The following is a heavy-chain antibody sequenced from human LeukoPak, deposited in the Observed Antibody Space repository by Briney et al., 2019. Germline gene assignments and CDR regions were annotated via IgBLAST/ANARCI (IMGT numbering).Heavy chain of an antibody. D-gene: IGHD3-3*01. CDR2: ISSSSSYI. J-gene: IGHJ6*03. CDR1: RLTFSSYS. Sequence: GGSLRLSCAVSRLTFSSYSMNWVRQAAGRGLEWVSSISSSSSYIYYADSVKGRFTISRDKAKNTLYMQMNSVRAEDTAVYYCAKGHATIFGVVKYYYYYMDVWGKGTTVTVSS. CDR3: AKGHATIFGVVKYYYYYMDV. V-gene: IGHV3-21*04.